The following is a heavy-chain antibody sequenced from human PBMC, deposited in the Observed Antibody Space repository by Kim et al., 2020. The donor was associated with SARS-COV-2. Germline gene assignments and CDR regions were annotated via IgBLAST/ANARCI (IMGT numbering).Heavy chain of an antibody. V-gene: IGHV3-73*01. J-gene: IGHJ3*02. D-gene: IGHD3-22*01. Sequence: GGSLRLSCAASGFTFSGSAMHWVRQASGKGLEWVGRIRSKANSYATAYAASVKGRFTISRDDSKNTAYLQMNSLKTEDTAVYYCTVVYGSSGYYSVYAFDIWGQGTMVTVSS. CDR2: IRSKANSYAT. CDR1: GFTFSGSA. CDR3: TVVYGSSGYYSVYAFDI.